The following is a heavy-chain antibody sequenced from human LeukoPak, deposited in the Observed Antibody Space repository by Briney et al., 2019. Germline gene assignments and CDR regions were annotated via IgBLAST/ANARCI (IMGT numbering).Heavy chain of an antibody. CDR1: GGSISSGGYY. CDR2: IYYSGST. Sequence: PSQTLSLTCTVSGGSISSGGYYWSWIRQHPGKGLEWIGYIYYSGSTNYNPSLKSRITISVDTSKNQFSLKLSSVTAADTAVYYCARFAYCGGHCWYYFDYWGQGSLVTVSS. D-gene: IGHD2-21*02. J-gene: IGHJ4*02. V-gene: IGHV4-31*03. CDR3: ARFAYCGGHCWYYFDY.